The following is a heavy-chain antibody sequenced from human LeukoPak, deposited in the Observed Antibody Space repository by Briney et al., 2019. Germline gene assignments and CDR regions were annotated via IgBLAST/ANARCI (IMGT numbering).Heavy chain of an antibody. Sequence: GASVKVSCKVSGYTLTELSMHWVRQAPGKGLEWMGGFDPEDGETIYAQKFQGRVTMTRDTSISTAYMELSRLRSDDTAVYYCARDLSSSWYVYDYWGQGTLVTVSS. V-gene: IGHV1-24*01. CDR3: ARDLSSSWYVYDY. CDR2: FDPEDGET. D-gene: IGHD6-13*01. J-gene: IGHJ4*02. CDR1: GYTLTELS.